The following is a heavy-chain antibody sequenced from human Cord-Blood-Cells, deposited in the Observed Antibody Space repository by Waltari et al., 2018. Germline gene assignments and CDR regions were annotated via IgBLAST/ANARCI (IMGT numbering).Heavy chain of an antibody. CDR1: GFTVSSNY. Sequence: EVQLVESGGGLVQPGGSLRLSCAASGFTVSSNYMSWVRQTPGKGLGWVSVIYGGGSTYYADSVKGRFTISRHNSKNTLYLQMNSLRAEDTAVYYCARLLNGAFDIWGQGTMVTVSS. V-gene: IGHV3-53*04. J-gene: IGHJ3*02. D-gene: IGHD1-26*01. CDR3: ARLLNGAFDI. CDR2: IYGGGST.